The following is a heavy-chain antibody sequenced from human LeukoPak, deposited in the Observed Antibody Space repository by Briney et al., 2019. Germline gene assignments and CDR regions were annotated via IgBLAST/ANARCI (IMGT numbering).Heavy chain of an antibody. D-gene: IGHD6-13*01. CDR3: ARVVGVAAAGTWFDP. J-gene: IGHJ5*02. V-gene: IGHV3-48*03. CDR2: ISSSGSTI. Sequence: GGSLRLSCAASGFTFSSYEMNWVRQAPGKGLEWVSYISSSGSTIYYADSVKGRFTISRDNAKNSLYLQMNSLRAEDTAVYYCARVVGVAAAGTWFDPWGQGTLVTVSS. CDR1: GFTFSSYE.